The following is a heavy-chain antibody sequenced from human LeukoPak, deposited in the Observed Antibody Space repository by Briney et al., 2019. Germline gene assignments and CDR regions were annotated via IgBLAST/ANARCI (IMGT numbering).Heavy chain of an antibody. CDR2: IYSGGST. J-gene: IGHJ4*02. Sequence: GGSLRLSCAASGFTVSSNYMSWVRQAPGKGLEWVSVIYSGGSTYYAHSVKGRFTISRDNSKNTLYLEITSLRAEATAVYYCAYAPSYSSSSYWGQGTLVTVSS. D-gene: IGHD6-6*01. CDR1: GFTVSSNY. V-gene: IGHV3-66*01. CDR3: AYAPSYSSSSY.